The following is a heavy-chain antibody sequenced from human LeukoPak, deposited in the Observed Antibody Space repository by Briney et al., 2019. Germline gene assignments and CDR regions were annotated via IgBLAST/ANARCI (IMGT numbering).Heavy chain of an antibody. V-gene: IGHV3-23*01. CDR2: IIGRGGST. CDR3: AKGLAPAASIVDY. CDR1: GVTFSSYA. J-gene: IGHJ4*02. Sequence: GGYPRLSCAASGVTFSSYAVSWVRHAPGKRLEWGSAIIGRGGSTYYAESVKGRFTISRDNSTTTLYLQMNRLRAEDTAVYYCAKGLAPAASIVDYWGQGTLVTVSS. D-gene: IGHD2-2*01.